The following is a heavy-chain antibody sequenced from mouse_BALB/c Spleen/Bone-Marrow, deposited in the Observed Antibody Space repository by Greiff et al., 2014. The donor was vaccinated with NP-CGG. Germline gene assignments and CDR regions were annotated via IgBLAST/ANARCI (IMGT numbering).Heavy chain of an antibody. CDR2: ISTYSGNT. Sequence: VQLQESGPELVRPGVSVKISCKGSGYTFTDYAMHWVKQSHAEGLEWIGVISTYSGNTNYNQKFKGKATMTVDKSSSTAYMELARLTSEDSAIYYCARYGYGSSYYAMDYWGQGTSVTVSS. J-gene: IGHJ4*01. V-gene: IGHV1-67*01. CDR1: GYTFTDYA. D-gene: IGHD1-1*01. CDR3: ARYGYGSSYYAMDY.